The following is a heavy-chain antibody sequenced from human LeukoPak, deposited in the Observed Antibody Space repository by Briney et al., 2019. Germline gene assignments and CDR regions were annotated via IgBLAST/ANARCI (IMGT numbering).Heavy chain of an antibody. CDR3: ASNRGYSYNWFDP. V-gene: IGHV1-18*01. J-gene: IGHJ5*02. Sequence: ASVKVSCKASGYTFTSYGISWVRQAPGQGLEWMGWISAYNGNTNYAQKLQGRVTITADKSTSTAYMELSSLRSEDTAVYYCASNRGYSYNWFDPWGQGTLVTVSS. CDR2: ISAYNGNT. D-gene: IGHD5-18*01. CDR1: GYTFTSYG.